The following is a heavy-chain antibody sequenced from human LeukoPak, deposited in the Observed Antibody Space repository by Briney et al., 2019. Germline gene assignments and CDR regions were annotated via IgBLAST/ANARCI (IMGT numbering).Heavy chain of an antibody. CDR1: GFIVSTNY. D-gene: IGHD6-19*01. Sequence: GGSLRLSCAASGFIVSTNYMIWVRQAPGKGLEWVSVIYSVGGTHYADSVRGRFTISRDNSKNMLYLQMNSLRAEDTAVYYCARDTPAGDFEYWGQGTLVTVSS. J-gene: IGHJ4*02. V-gene: IGHV3-53*01. CDR2: IYSVGGT. CDR3: ARDTPAGDFEY.